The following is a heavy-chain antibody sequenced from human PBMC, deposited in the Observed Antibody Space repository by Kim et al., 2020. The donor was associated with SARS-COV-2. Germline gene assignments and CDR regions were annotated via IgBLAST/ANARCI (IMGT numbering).Heavy chain of an antibody. J-gene: IGHJ3*02. CDR3: ARDIPHPGYSSSWYFGAFDI. D-gene: IGHD6-13*01. Sequence: RVTISVDTSKNQFSLKLSSVTAADTAVYYCARDIPHPGYSSSWYFGAFDIWGQGTMVTVSS. V-gene: IGHV4-31*02.